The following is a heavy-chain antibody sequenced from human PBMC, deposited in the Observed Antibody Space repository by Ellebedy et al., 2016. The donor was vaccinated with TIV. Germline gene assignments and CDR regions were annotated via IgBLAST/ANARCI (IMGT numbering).Heavy chain of an antibody. Sequence: MPSETLSLTCTVSGGSISSGGYYWSWIRQHPGKGLEWIGYIYYSGSTYYNPSLKSRVTISVDTSKNQVSLKLSSVTAADTAVYYCARHPLEWLVGPMYFDYWGQGTLVTVSS. V-gene: IGHV4-39*01. D-gene: IGHD6-19*01. CDR1: GGSISSGGYY. CDR3: ARHPLEWLVGPMYFDY. CDR2: IYYSGST. J-gene: IGHJ4*02.